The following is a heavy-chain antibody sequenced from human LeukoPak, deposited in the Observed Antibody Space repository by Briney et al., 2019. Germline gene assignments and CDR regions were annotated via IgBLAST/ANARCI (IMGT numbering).Heavy chain of an antibody. CDR1: GFTFSSYS. Sequence: GGSLRLSCAASGFTFSSYSMNWVRQAPGKGLEWVSSISSSSSYIYYADSVKGRFTISRDNAKNSLYLQMNSLRAEDTAVYYCARVIAAAGTRSIDPWGQGTLVTVSS. CDR2: ISSSSSYI. D-gene: IGHD6-13*01. V-gene: IGHV3-21*04. CDR3: ARVIAAAGTRSIDP. J-gene: IGHJ5*02.